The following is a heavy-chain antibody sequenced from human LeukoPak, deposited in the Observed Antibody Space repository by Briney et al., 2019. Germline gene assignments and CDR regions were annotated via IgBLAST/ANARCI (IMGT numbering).Heavy chain of an antibody. CDR2: ISGSGGST. CDR1: GFTFSRYG. CDR3: AELGITMIGGV. D-gene: IGHD3-10*02. J-gene: IGHJ6*04. V-gene: IGHV3-23*01. Sequence: GGSLRLSCAASGFTFSRYGMDWVRQAPGKGLEWVSAISGSGGSTYYADSVKGRFTISRDNSKNTLYLQMSSLRAEDTAVYYCAELGITMIGGVWGKGTTVTISS.